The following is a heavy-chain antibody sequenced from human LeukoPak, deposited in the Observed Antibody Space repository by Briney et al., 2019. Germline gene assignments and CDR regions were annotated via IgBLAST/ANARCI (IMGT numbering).Heavy chain of an antibody. CDR2: INPNTGDT. V-gene: IGHV1-2*02. CDR3: TRDLRIAPAVAFFDS. D-gene: IGHD2-15*01. CDR1: GYRFTDHL. J-gene: IGHJ4*02. Sequence: GASVKVSCKASGYRFTDHLIHWIRQAPGQGLEWMGWINPNTGDTISAQKFQGRVAMTRDTSITNTYLELPGLESRDGPMYFCTRDLRIAPAVAFFDSWGQGTRVTVSS.